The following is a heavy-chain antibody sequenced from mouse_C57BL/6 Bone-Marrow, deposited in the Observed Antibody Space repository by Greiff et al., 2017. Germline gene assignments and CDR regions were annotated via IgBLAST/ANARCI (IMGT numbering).Heavy chain of an antibody. CDR3: TRSGSNYVDWYFDV. Sequence: QVQLQQSGAELVRPGASVTLSCKASGYTFTDYEMHWVKQTPVHGLEWIGAIGPETGGTAYNQKFKGKAILTADKSSCTAYMKLRSLTSKDSADYYCTRSGSNYVDWYFDVWGTGTAVTVSA. D-gene: IGHD2-5*01. CDR1: GYTFTDYE. CDR2: IGPETGGT. J-gene: IGHJ1*03. V-gene: IGHV1-15*01.